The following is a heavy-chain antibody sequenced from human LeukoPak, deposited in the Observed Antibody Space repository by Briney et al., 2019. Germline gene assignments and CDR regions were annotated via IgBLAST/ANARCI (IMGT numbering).Heavy chain of an antibody. D-gene: IGHD5-12*01. CDR2: INHSGST. J-gene: IGHJ6*02. CDR3: ARGGLRSSYYYYYYGMDV. CDR1: EFTFSSYS. V-gene: IGHV4-34*01. Sequence: GSLRLSCAASEFTFSSYSMNWVRQPPGKGLEWIGEINHSGSTNYNPSLKSRVTISVDTSKNQFSLKLSSVTAADTAVYYCARGGLRSSYYYYYYGMDVWGQGTTVTVSS.